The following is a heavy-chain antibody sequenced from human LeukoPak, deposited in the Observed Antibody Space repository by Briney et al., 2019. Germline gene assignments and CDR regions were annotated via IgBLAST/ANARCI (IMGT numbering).Heavy chain of an antibody. CDR3: ARVGGRGSIGGDC. J-gene: IGHJ4*02. Sequence: PGGSLRLSCAASGFAFSTYWMHWVRQAPGKGLVWVSRIKSDGSSTTYADFVKGRFTVSRDNAKNTLYLEVSSLRAEDTATYFCARVGGRGSIGGDCWGQGTLVTVSS. CDR2: IKSDGSST. D-gene: IGHD3-10*01. V-gene: IGHV3-74*03. CDR1: GFAFSTYW.